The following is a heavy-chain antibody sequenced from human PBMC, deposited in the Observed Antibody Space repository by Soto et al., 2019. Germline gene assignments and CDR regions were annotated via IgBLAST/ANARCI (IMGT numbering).Heavy chain of an antibody. Sequence: PXXTLSLPFAVYGGSFRGYYWGWIRQPPGKGLKWIGEINHSGSTNYNPSLKSRVTISVDTSKNQFSLKLSSVTAAATAVYYCARHPVWGSSSGGYFDYWGQGTLVTVSS. V-gene: IGHV4-34*01. CDR1: GGSFRGYY. CDR2: INHSGST. J-gene: IGHJ4*02. CDR3: ARHPVWGSSSGGYFDY. D-gene: IGHD6-6*01.